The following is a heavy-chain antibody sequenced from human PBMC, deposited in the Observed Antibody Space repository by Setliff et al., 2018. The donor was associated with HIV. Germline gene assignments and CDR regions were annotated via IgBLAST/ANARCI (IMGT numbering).Heavy chain of an antibody. D-gene: IGHD6-19*01. CDR1: GYTFTGYY. V-gene: IGHV1-2*04. Sequence: ASVKVSCKASGYTFTGYYIHWVRQAPGQGLEWMGWINPNTGGTDYAQKFQGWVTMTRETSISTAYMELRRLKSDDAAVYYCARSLERQWMVPYYMDVWGKGTTVTVS. CDR3: ARSLERQWMVPYYMDV. J-gene: IGHJ6*03. CDR2: INPNTGGT.